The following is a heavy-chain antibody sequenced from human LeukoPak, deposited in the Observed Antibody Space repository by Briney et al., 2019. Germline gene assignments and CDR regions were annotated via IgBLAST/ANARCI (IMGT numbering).Heavy chain of an antibody. CDR3: ARDSRSGSAFDI. CDR1: GGSISSYY. J-gene: IGHJ3*02. CDR2: IYYSGST. Sequence: SETLSLTCTVSGGSISSYYWSWIRQPPGKGLEWIGYIYYSGSTNYNPSLKSRVTISVGTSKNQFSLKLSSVTAADTAVYYCARDSRSGSAFDIWGQGTMVTVSS. D-gene: IGHD3-10*01. V-gene: IGHV4-59*01.